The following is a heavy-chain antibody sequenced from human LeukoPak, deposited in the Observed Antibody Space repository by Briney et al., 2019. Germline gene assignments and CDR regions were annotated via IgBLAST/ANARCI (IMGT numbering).Heavy chain of an antibody. Sequence: GGSLRLSCAASGFTLSSYWMSWVRQAPGKGLEWVSSISSNGSLRYYADSVKGRFTISRDNAKNSLYLQMNSLRAEDTAVYYCARELNYYDSSGYYDYWGQGTLVTVSS. D-gene: IGHD3-22*01. CDR1: GFTLSSYW. CDR2: ISSNGSLR. V-gene: IGHV3-21*04. J-gene: IGHJ4*02. CDR3: ARELNYYDSSGYYDY.